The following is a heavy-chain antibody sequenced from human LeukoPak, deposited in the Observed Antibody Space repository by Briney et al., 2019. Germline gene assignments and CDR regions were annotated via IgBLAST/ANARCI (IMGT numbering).Heavy chain of an antibody. Sequence: SETLSLTCTVSGGSINSHSYSWGWIRQPPGKGLEWIGSVYYDGTSYSNPSLKSRVAVFVDTSRDQFSLDLSFVTAADTALYYCVRHISTNTGYFDSCGQGTLVSVSS. CDR2: VYYDGTS. D-gene: IGHD5-24*01. V-gene: IGHV4-39*01. J-gene: IGHJ4*02. CDR3: VRHISTNTGYFDS. CDR1: GGSINSHSYS.